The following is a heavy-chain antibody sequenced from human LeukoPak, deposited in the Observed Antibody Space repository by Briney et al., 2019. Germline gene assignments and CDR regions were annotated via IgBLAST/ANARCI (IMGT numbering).Heavy chain of an antibody. D-gene: IGHD3-10*01. CDR3: ARVNPPYGSGTYLYYYHGMDV. Sequence: ASVKVSCKASGYTFTSYGISWVRRAPGQGLEWMGWISAYNGNTNYAQKLQGRVTMTTDTSTSTAYMELRSLRSDDTAVYYCARVNPPYGSGTYLYYYHGMDVWGQGTTVTVSS. J-gene: IGHJ6*02. V-gene: IGHV1-18*01. CDR2: ISAYNGNT. CDR1: GYTFTSYG.